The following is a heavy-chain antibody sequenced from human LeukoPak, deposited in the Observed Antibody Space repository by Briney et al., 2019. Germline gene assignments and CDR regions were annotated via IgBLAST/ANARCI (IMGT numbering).Heavy chain of an antibody. CDR1: GGSISSSSYY. J-gene: IGHJ6*02. CDR3: ARHGTSRYYYYYYGMDV. CDR2: IYYSGST. V-gene: IGHV4-39*01. D-gene: IGHD1-14*01. Sequence: SETLSLTCTVSGGSISSSSYYWGWIRQPPGKGLEWIGSIYYSGSTYYNPSLKSRVTISVDTSKNQFSLKLSSVTAADTAVYYCARHGTSRYYYYYYGMDVWSQGTTVTVSS.